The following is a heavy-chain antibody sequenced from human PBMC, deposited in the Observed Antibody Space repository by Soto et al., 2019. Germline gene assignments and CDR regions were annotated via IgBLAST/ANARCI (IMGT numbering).Heavy chain of an antibody. CDR2: IIPILSMS. V-gene: IGHV1-69*02. J-gene: IGHJ4*02. CDR3: ARSYGSGSRPFDY. D-gene: IGHD3-10*01. Sequence: QVQLVQSGAEVKNPGSSVRVSCKASGGTFSSYTLNWVRQDPGQGLEWMGRIIPILSMSTYAQKFQGRVSIIADKSTTTAYMTLSSLRSDDTAIYYCARSYGSGSRPFDYWGQGTLVTVSS. CDR1: GGTFSSYT.